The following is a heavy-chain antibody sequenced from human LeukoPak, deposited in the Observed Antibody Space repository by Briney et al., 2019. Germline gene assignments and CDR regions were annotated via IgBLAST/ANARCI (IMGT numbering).Heavy chain of an antibody. CDR2: IYYSGST. D-gene: IGHD3-10*01. Sequence: SETLSLNCTVSGCSISSYYWSWMRQPPGKELLWIGYIYYSGSTNYNPSLKSRVTISADTSKNQSSLKLSSVTSADTAVYYCARVYRSGVYYYYYMDVWGKGTMVTISS. V-gene: IGHV4-59*01. J-gene: IGHJ6*03. CDR3: ARVYRSGVYYYYYMDV. CDR1: GCSISSYY.